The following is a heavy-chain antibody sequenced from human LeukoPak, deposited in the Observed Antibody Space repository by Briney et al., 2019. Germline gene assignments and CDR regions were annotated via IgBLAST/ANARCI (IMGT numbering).Heavy chain of an antibody. J-gene: IGHJ6*02. CDR2: ISSSGSTI. Sequence: GGSLRLSCAASGFTFSDYYMSWIRQAPGKGLEWVPYISSSGSTIYYADPVKGRFTISRDNAKNSLYLQMNSLRAEDTAVYYCARERYCSSTSCLHYYYYYGMDVWGQGTTVTVSS. V-gene: IGHV3-11*01. D-gene: IGHD2-2*01. CDR3: ARERYCSSTSCLHYYYYYGMDV. CDR1: GFTFSDYY.